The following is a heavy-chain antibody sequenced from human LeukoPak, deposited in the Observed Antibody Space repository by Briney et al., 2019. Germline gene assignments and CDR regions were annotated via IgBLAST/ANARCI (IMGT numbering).Heavy chain of an antibody. Sequence: SETLSLTCTVSGGSISSYYWSWIRQPPGKGLEWIGYIYYSGSTNYNPSLKSRVTISVDTSKNQFSLKLGSVTAADTAVYYCASVGDGYPQYWGQGTLVTVSS. CDR1: GGSISSYY. CDR2: IYYSGST. CDR3: ASVGDGYPQY. J-gene: IGHJ4*02. V-gene: IGHV4-59*01. D-gene: IGHD5-24*01.